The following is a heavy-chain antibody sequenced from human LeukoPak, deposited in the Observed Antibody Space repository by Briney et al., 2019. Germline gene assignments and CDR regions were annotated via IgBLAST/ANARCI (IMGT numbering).Heavy chain of an antibody. D-gene: IGHD1-26*01. Sequence: PGGSLRLSCAASGFTVSSNYMSWVRQGPGKGLEWVSVIYSGGSTYYADSVKGRSTISRNNSKTTLYLQMNSLRAEATAVYYWARNSGSYLSAWGQGTLVTVSS. J-gene: IGHJ5*02. V-gene: IGHV3-66*01. CDR1: GFTVSSNY. CDR3: ARNSGSYLSA. CDR2: IYSGGST.